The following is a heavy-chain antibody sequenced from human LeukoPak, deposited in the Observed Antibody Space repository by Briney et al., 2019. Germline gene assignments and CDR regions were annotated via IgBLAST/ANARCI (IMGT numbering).Heavy chain of an antibody. D-gene: IGHD2-2*02. CDR2: INPNSGGT. V-gene: IGHV1-2*02. J-gene: IGHJ6*03. CDR3: ARVVPSAISGPYYYYYYYMDV. CDR1: GYTFTGYY. Sequence: ASVKVSCKASGYTFTGYYMHWVRQAPGQGLEWMGWINPNSGGTNYAQKFQGRVTITRDTSISTAYMELSRLRSDDTAVYYCARVVPSAISGPYYYYYYYMDVWGKGTTVTVSS.